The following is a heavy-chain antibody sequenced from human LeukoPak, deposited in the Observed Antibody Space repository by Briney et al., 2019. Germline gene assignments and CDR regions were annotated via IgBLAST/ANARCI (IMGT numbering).Heavy chain of an antibody. V-gene: IGHV4-61*02. Sequence: PSQTLSLTCTVSGGSISSGSYYWSWIRQPAGKGLEWIGRIYTSGSTNYNPSPKSRVTISVDTYQHLFSLKLSSVTAADTAVYYCAREDVYYYDSSGYSATGVDYWGQGTLVTVSS. CDR1: GGSISSGSYY. CDR3: AREDVYYYDSSGYSATGVDY. D-gene: IGHD3-22*01. CDR2: IYTSGST. J-gene: IGHJ4*02.